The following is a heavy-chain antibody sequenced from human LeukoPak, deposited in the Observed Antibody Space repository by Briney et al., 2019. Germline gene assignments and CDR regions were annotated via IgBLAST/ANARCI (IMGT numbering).Heavy chain of an antibody. CDR3: ARDDILTGYYGNFDF. CDR2: IHYSGST. D-gene: IGHD3-9*01. CDR1: GGSIGSYY. J-gene: IGHJ4*02. V-gene: IGHV4-59*01. Sequence: PSETLSLTCTVSGGSIGSYYWTWIRQPPGKGLEWIAYIHYSGSTSSNSSLKSRVTVSVDTSNNQFSLKLTSVTAADTAVYYCARDDILTGYYGNFDFWGQGTLATVSS.